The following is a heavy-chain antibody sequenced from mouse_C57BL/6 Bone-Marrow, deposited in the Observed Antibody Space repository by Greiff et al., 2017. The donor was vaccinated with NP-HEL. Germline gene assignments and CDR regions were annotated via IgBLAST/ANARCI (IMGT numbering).Heavy chain of an antibody. CDR3: ARLGYYYGSSFPHAMDY. CDR1: GYTFTSYW. D-gene: IGHD1-1*01. V-gene: IGHV1-64*01. Sequence: QVQLQQSGAELVKPGASVKLSCKASGYTFTSYWMHWVKQRPGQGLEWIGMIHPNSGSTNYNEKFKSKATLTVDKSSSTAYMQLSSLTSEDSAVYYCARLGYYYGSSFPHAMDYWGQGTSVTVSS. CDR2: IHPNSGST. J-gene: IGHJ4*01.